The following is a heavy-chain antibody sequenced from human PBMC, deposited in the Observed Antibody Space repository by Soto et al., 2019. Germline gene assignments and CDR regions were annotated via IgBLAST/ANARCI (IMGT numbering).Heavy chain of an antibody. J-gene: IGHJ4*02. V-gene: IGHV4-38-2*01. Sequence: LSLTCAVSGYSINSDYYWGWIRQPPGKGLEWIGSVDHSGRTYYSPSLRSRLTIFIDTSKNQFSLRLTSVTAADTAMYFCAKKGYYPSGKINLFDSWGPGTLVTVSS. CDR2: VDHSGRT. D-gene: IGHD3-10*01. CDR1: GYSINSDYY. CDR3: AKKGYYPSGKINLFDS.